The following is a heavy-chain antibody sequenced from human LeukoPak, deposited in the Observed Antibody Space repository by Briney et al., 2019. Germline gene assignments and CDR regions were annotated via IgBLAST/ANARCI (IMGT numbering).Heavy chain of an antibody. CDR2: INHSGST. CDR3: ARGRRQWLLNNWFDP. J-gene: IGHJ5*02. Sequence: SETLSLTCAVYGGSFSGYYWSWIRQPPGKGLEWNGEINHSGSTNYNPSLKSRVTISVDTSKNQFSLKLSSVTAADTAVYYCARGRRQWLLNNWFDPWGQGTLVTVSS. CDR1: GGSFSGYY. V-gene: IGHV4-34*01. D-gene: IGHD6-19*01.